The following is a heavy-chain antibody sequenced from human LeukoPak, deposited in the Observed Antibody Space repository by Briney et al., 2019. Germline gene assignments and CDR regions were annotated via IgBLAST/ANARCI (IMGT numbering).Heavy chain of an antibody. D-gene: IGHD4-17*01. V-gene: IGHV4-59*12. J-gene: IGHJ5*02. CDR1: GTSITRTY. Sequence: SETLSLTCTVSGTSITRTYWSWIRQPPGRGLESVGYVYDTGDTNYNPSLKSRVTISVDTSKNQFSLKLSSVTAADTAVYYCARGAGPPTVTTGPWGQGTLVTVSS. CDR3: ARGAGPPTVTTGP. CDR2: VYDTGDT.